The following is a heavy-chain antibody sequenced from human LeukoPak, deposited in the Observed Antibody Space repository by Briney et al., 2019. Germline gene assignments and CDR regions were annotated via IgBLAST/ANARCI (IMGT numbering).Heavy chain of an antibody. J-gene: IGHJ4*02. D-gene: IGHD6-19*01. Sequence: PGGSLRLSCAASGFTFSSYSMNWIRQAPGKGLKWVSSISSSSSYIYYADSVKGRLTISRDNAKNSLYLQMNSLRAEDTAVYYCARDYSSGWWADWGQGTLVTVSS. CDR3: ARDYSSGWWAD. V-gene: IGHV3-21*01. CDR1: GFTFSSYS. CDR2: ISSSSSYI.